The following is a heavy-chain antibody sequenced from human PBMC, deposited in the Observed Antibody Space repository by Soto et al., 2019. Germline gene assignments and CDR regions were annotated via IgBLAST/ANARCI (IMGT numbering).Heavy chain of an antibody. CDR2: IYHTGNA. Sequence: SETRSLTWRIGGDSISNSRFYWAWIRQPPGEGLELIGSIYHTGNAYYNPSLKSRVTISVDTSKNQFSLKLTSVTAADAALYYCARDFFDSSDYTTNWFDPWGQGTLVTVS. D-gene: IGHD3-22*01. J-gene: IGHJ5*02. CDR1: GDSISNSRFY. CDR3: ARDFFDSSDYTTNWFDP. V-gene: IGHV4-39*01.